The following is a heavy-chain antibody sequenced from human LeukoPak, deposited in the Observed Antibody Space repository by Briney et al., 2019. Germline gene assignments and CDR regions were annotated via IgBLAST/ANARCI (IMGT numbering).Heavy chain of an antibody. D-gene: IGHD3-22*01. CDR1: GFTLSSYW. Sequence: GSLRLSCAASGFTLSSYWMHWVRQVPGKGLEWVSSISSSSSYIYYADSVKGRFTISRDNAKNSLYLQMNSLRAEDTAVYYCARDDRSGYPLLWGQGTLVTVSS. CDR3: ARDDRSGYPLL. V-gene: IGHV3-21*01. CDR2: ISSSSSYI. J-gene: IGHJ4*02.